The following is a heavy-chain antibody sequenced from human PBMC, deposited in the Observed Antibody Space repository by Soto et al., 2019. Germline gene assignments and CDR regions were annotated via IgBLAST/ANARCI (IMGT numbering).Heavy chain of an antibody. V-gene: IGHV1-69*02. CDR3: ARVGSRDGYQNAFDI. CDR1: GGTFSSYT. Sequence: QVQLVQSGAEVKKPGSSVKVSCKASGGTFSSYTISWVRQAPGQGLELMGRIIPILGIANYAQKFQGRVTITADKSTSTAYMELSSLRSEDTAVYYCARVGSRDGYQNAFDIWGQGTMVTVSS. J-gene: IGHJ3*02. D-gene: IGHD5-12*01. CDR2: IIPILGIA.